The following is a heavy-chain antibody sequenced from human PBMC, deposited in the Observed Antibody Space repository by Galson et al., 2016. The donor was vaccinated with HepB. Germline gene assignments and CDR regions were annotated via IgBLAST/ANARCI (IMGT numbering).Heavy chain of an antibody. D-gene: IGHD3-9*01. CDR1: GYSFTNYA. V-gene: IGHV1-3*04. J-gene: IGHJ4*02. Sequence: SVKVSCKASGYSFTNYAIHWVRQAPGQRLEWMGQINTDNGKTKSPQNFQDRVTITRDTSATTAYMELSTLRSEDTAVYYCARAPADKTDWPDYFDYWGQGTLVTVSS. CDR3: ARAPADKTDWPDYFDY. CDR2: INTDNGKT.